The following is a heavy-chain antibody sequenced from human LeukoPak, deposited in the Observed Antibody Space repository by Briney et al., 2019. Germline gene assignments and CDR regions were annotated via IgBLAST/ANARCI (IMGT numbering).Heavy chain of an antibody. CDR2: IKSDGST. J-gene: IGHJ4*02. D-gene: IGHD1-26*01. CDR1: GFTFSSYA. CDR3: ARDHYYSVDY. Sequence: GGSLRLSCAASGFTFSSYAMHWVRQAPGKGLVWVSLIKSDGSTIYADSVKGRFTISRDNAKSTIYLQMNSLRVEDTAVYYCARDHYYSVDYWGQGTLVTVSS. V-gene: IGHV3-74*01.